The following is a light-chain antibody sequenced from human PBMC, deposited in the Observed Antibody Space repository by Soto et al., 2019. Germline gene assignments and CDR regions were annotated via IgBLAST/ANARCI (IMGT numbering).Light chain of an antibody. V-gene: IGKV3-20*01. CDR3: QQYGSPASWT. CDR2: GAS. CDR1: QSVSSNY. Sequence: EIVLTQSPGTLSLSPGERATLSCRASQSVSSNYLVWYQQKPGQAPRLLIYGASSRATGIPDRFSGSGSGTDFTLTISRLEPEDFAVYYRQQYGSPASWTFGQGTKVDIK. J-gene: IGKJ1*01.